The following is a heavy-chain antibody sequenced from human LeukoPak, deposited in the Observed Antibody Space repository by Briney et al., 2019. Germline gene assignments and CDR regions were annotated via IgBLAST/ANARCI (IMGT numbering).Heavy chain of an antibody. V-gene: IGHV1-2*02. CDR2: INPNSGGT. D-gene: IGHD1-26*01. CDR3: ARSWELGADWFDP. CDR1: GYTFTCYY. J-gene: IGHJ5*02. Sequence: GAAVKVSCKSSGYTFTCYYMHWVRQAPGQGLEWMGWINPNSGGTKYAKKFQGRVTMTRDTSISTAYMELSRLRSDHTAVYSCARSWELGADWFDPCGQGPLVTVSS.